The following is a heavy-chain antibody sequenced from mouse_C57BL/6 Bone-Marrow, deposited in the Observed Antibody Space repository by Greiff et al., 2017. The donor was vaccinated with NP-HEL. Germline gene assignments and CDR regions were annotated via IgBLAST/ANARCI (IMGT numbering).Heavy chain of an antibody. CDR2: INPNYGTT. CDR1: GYSFTDYN. CDR3: AKITTVVADWYFDV. Sequence: VQLQQSGPELVKPGASVKISCKASGYSFTDYNMNWVKQSNGKSLEWIGVINPNYGTTSYNQKFKGKATLTVDQSSSTAYMQLNSLTSGDSAVYYCAKITTVVADWYFDVWGTGTTVTVSS. V-gene: IGHV1-39*01. D-gene: IGHD1-1*01. J-gene: IGHJ1*03.